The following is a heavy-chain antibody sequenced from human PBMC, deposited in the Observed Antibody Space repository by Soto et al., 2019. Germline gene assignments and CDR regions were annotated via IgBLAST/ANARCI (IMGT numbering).Heavy chain of an antibody. D-gene: IGHD2-2*01. CDR1: GFTFSDYY. CDR3: ARGLYCSSTSCYLGAENWFDP. CDR2: LSSSSSYT. J-gene: IGHJ5*02. V-gene: IGHV3-11*06. Sequence: PGGSLRLSCAASGFTFSDYYMSWIRQAPGKGLEWVSYLSSSSSYTNYADSVKGRFTISRDNAKNSLYLQMNSLRAEDTAVYYCARGLYCSSTSCYLGAENWFDPWGQGTLVTVSS.